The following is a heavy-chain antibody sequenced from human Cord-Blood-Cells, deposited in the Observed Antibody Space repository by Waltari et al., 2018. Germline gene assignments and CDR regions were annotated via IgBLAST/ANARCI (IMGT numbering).Heavy chain of an antibody. Sequence: QVQLQESGPGLVKPSQTLSLTCTVSGGSISSGSYYWSWIRQPAGKGLEWIGYSYTSGSTTYTPSLKRRVTISVDTSKNQFSLKLSSVTAADTAVYYCARDQGGSSSWYDAFDIWGQGTMVTVSS. V-gene: IGHV4-61*09. CDR1: GGSISSGSYY. CDR2: SYTSGST. D-gene: IGHD6-13*01. J-gene: IGHJ3*02. CDR3: ARDQGGSSSWYDAFDI.